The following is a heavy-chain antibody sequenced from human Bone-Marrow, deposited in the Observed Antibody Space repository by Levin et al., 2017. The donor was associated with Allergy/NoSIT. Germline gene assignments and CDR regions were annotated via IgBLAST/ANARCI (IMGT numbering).Heavy chain of an antibody. V-gene: IGHV3-11*01. CDR2: ITSSSNVI. Sequence: SLKISCAASGFSFRDYHMSWIRQSPGRGLEWVSYITSSSNVIYYADSVRGRFTISRNNAKNSLYLQMNSLRDEDTAVYFCARDHPTAWSRSDLWGQGTLVAVSS. J-gene: IGHJ4*02. D-gene: IGHD2-21*02. CDR1: GFSFRDYH. CDR3: ARDHPTAWSRSDL.